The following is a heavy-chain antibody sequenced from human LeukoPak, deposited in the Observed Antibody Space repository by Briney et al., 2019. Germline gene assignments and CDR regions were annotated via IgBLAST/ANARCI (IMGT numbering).Heavy chain of an antibody. Sequence: GGSLRLSCAASGXTFSSYRMNWVRQAPGKGLEWVSYISSSSSTTYYADSVKGRFTISRDNAKNSLYLQMNSLRDEDTAVYYCARDPEYYYDSSGYSPGAFDIWGPGTMVTVSS. CDR1: GXTFSSYR. CDR2: ISSSSSTT. CDR3: ARDPEYYYDSSGYSPGAFDI. D-gene: IGHD3-22*01. J-gene: IGHJ3*02. V-gene: IGHV3-48*02.